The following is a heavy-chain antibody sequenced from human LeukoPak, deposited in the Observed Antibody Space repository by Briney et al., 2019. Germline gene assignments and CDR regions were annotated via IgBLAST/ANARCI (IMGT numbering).Heavy chain of an antibody. CDR1: GFTFSSYE. J-gene: IGHJ4*02. D-gene: IGHD5-12*01. V-gene: IGHV3-48*03. Sequence: GGSLRLSCAASGFTFSSYEMNWVRQAPGKGLEWVAYINTSGRTKYYADSVKGRFTISRDNAKNSLYLQMNSLRAEDTAVYYCARLEVTVVATIDYWGQGTLVTVSS. CDR3: ARLEVTVVATIDY. CDR2: INTSGRTK.